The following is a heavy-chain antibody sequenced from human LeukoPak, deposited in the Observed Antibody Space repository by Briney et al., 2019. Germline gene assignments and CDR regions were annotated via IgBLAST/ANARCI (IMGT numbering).Heavy chain of an antibody. CDR2: INHSGST. Sequence: GSLRLSCAASGFAFSNSWMSWIRQPPGKGLEWIGEINHSGSTNYNPSLKSRVTISVDTSKNQFSLKLSSVTAADTAVYYCARVVAGGDRPQGVHYMDVWGKGTTVTVSS. J-gene: IGHJ6*03. CDR3: ARVVAGGDRPQGVHYMDV. D-gene: IGHD2-21*02. V-gene: IGHV4-34*01. CDR1: GFAFSNSW.